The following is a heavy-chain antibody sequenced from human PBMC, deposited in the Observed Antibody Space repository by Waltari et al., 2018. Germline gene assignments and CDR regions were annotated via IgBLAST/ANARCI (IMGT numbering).Heavy chain of an antibody. D-gene: IGHD3-22*01. J-gene: IGHJ5*01. CDR2: IYYSGST. Sequence: QLQLQESGPGLVKPSETLSLTCTVSGGSISSSNYYWGWIRQPPGTGLEWIGSIYYSGSTYYNPSLKSRVTISVDTSKNQFYLTLNSVTAADTAVHYCARSGYYDSSGYYWWFDSWGQGTLVTVSS. CDR3: ARSGYYDSSGYYWWFDS. V-gene: IGHV4-39*01. CDR1: GGSISSSNYY.